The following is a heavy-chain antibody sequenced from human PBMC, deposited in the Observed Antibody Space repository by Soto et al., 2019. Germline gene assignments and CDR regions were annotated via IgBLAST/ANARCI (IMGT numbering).Heavy chain of an antibody. CDR1: GYTFTGYY. D-gene: IGHD6-13*01. Sequence: QVQLVQSGAEVKKPGASVKVSCKASGYTFTGYYMHWVRQAPGQGLEWMGWINPNSGGTNYAQKFQGWVTMTGDTSISTAYMELSRLRSDDTAVYYCARGSPARGLGAAAGPSTYYYYGMDVWGQGTTVTVSS. CDR3: ARGSPARGLGAAAGPSTYYYYGMDV. J-gene: IGHJ6*02. V-gene: IGHV1-2*04. CDR2: INPNSGGT.